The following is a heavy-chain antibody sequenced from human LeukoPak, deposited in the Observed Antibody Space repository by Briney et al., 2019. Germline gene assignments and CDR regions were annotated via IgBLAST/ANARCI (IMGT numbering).Heavy chain of an antibody. Sequence: GGSLRLSCAASGFAFGSYGMSWVRQAPGKGLEWVSYISSSSSTIYYADSVKGRFTISRDNAKNSLYLQMNSLRAEDTAVYYCAREHYDILTGYYPGDYWGQGTLVTVSS. V-gene: IGHV3-48*04. D-gene: IGHD3-9*01. CDR3: AREHYDILTGYYPGDY. CDR1: GFAFGSYG. CDR2: ISSSSSTI. J-gene: IGHJ4*02.